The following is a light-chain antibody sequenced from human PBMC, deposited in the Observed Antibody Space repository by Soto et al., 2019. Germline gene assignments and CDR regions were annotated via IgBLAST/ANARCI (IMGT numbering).Light chain of an antibody. CDR1: SSDIGVYNY. Sequence: QSVLTQPASVSGSPGQSITISCTGTSSDIGVYNYVSWYQQHPGKAPKLMIYDVSNRPSGVSNRFSGSKSGNTASLTISGLQAEDEADYYCISYTSNSTYVFGTGTKVTVL. CDR3: ISYTSNSTYV. CDR2: DVS. V-gene: IGLV2-14*01. J-gene: IGLJ1*01.